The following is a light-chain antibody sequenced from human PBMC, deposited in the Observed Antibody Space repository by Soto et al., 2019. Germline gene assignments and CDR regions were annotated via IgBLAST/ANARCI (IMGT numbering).Light chain of an antibody. CDR1: QSISSY. J-gene: IGKJ5*01. CDR3: QQSYSTPIT. V-gene: IGKV1-39*01. Sequence: DIQMPQSPSSLSASVGDRVTITCRASQSISSYLNWYQQKPGKAPKLLIYCASSLQSGVPSRFSGGGSGTDFSLTISSLQPEDFATYYCQQSYSTPITFGQGTRLEIK. CDR2: CAS.